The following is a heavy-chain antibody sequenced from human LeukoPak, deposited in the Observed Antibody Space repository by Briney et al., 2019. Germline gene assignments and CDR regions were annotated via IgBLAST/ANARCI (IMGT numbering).Heavy chain of an antibody. Sequence: GGSLRLSCTASEFTFGDYAMSWVRQAPGKGLEWVGFIRSKAFGGTTEYAASVKGRFTISRDDSKSIAYLQMNSLKTEDTAVYYCTSASCSNGVCYHFDYWGQGTLVTVSS. D-gene: IGHD2-8*01. CDR1: EFTFGDYA. V-gene: IGHV3-49*04. CDR3: TSASCSNGVCYHFDY. CDR2: IRSKAFGGTT. J-gene: IGHJ4*02.